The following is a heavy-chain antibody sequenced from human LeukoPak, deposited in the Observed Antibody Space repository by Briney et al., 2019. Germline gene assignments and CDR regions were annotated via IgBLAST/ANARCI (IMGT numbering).Heavy chain of an antibody. CDR1: GFTFSSYG. CDR2: IWYDGSNK. Sequence: PGGSLRLSCAASGFTFSSYGMHWVRQAPGKGLEWVAVIWYDGSNKYYADSVKGRFTISRDNSKNTLYLQMNSLRAEDTAVYYCAKVKQAIVVVPAAKGPLEFDYWGQGTLVTVSS. V-gene: IGHV3-33*06. D-gene: IGHD2-2*01. CDR3: AKVKQAIVVVPAAKGPLEFDY. J-gene: IGHJ4*02.